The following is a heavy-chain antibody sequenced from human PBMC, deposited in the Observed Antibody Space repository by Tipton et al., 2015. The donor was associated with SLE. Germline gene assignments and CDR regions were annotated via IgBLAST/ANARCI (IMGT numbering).Heavy chain of an antibody. V-gene: IGHV4-34*01. CDR3: ARRGLAYYYGSGRALDI. Sequence: TLSLTCAVYGGSFNGYYWSRIRQPPGKGLEWGGEITPSGSTNNNPSLQSRVTISVDTSKGQFSLDLTSVTAADTAVYYCARRGLAYYYGSGRALDIWGQGTMVTVSS. CDR1: GGSFNGYY. CDR2: ITPSGST. J-gene: IGHJ3*02. D-gene: IGHD3-10*01.